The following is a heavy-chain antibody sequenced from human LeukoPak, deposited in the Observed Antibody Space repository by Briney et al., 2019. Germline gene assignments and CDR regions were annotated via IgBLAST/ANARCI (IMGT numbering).Heavy chain of an antibody. CDR3: ARVGYSSSSTDY. CDR1: GFTFSNYW. J-gene: IGHJ4*02. D-gene: IGHD6-6*01. Sequence: GGSLRLSCAASGFTFSNYWMSWVRQAPGKGLEWVANIKQDGSVKYYMDSVEGRFSISRDNAKNSLFLQANSLRAEDTAIYYCARVGYSSSSTDYWGQGTLVTVSS. V-gene: IGHV3-7*01. CDR2: IKQDGSVK.